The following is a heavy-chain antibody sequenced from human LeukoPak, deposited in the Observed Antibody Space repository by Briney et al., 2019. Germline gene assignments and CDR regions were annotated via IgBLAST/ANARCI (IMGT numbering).Heavy chain of an antibody. V-gene: IGHV4-38-2*01. CDR2: IYHSGST. Sequence: SETLSLTCAVSGYSISSGFYLGWIRQPPGKGLEWIGSIYHSGSTYYNPSLKSRVTISVDTSKNQFSLKLSSVTAADTAVYYCARRITMIVVNAFDIWGQGTMVTVPS. CDR1: GYSISSGFY. CDR3: ARRITMIVVNAFDI. D-gene: IGHD3-22*01. J-gene: IGHJ3*02.